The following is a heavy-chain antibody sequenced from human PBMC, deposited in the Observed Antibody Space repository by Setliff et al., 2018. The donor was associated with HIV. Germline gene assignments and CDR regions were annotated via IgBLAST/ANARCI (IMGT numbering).Heavy chain of an antibody. CDR3: ARAVHSGWYYFDY. CDR2: ISSSSSYI. V-gene: IGHV3-21*01. Sequence: GGSLRLSCAASGFIFSSKWMHWVRQVPGKGLVWVSSISSSSSYIYYADSLKGRFTISRDNAKNSLYLQMNSLRAEDTAVYYCARAVHSGWYYFDYWGQGTLVTVSS. D-gene: IGHD6-19*01. CDR1: GFIFSSKW. J-gene: IGHJ4*02.